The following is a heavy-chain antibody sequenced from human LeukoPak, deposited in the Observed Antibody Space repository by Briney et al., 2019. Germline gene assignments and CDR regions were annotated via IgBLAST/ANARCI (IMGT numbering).Heavy chain of an antibody. J-gene: IGHJ6*01. Sequence: SETLSLTCTVSGDPISIYYWSWIRQPPGKGLECIGYIYYSGSTNYNPSLKSRVTISVDKSTNQFSLKLSTVSAADTAVYYCARHLLEYSSSSGSYYYYGMDDWGQGSTLTVAS. CDR3: ARHLLEYSSSSGSYYYYGMDD. V-gene: IGHV4-59*08. D-gene: IGHD6-6*01. CDR2: IYYSGST. CDR1: GDPISIYY.